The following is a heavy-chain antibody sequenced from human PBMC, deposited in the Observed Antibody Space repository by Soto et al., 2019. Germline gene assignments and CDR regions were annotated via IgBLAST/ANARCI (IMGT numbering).Heavy chain of an antibody. Sequence: PGGSLRLSCAASGFTFSSYAMSWVRQAPGKGLEWVSAISGSGGSTYYADSVKGRFTISRDNSKNTLYLQMNSLRAEDTAVYYCAKDIVVVPAASDAFDIWGQGTMVTFSS. CDR2: ISGSGGST. V-gene: IGHV3-23*01. J-gene: IGHJ3*02. D-gene: IGHD2-2*01. CDR1: GFTFSSYA. CDR3: AKDIVVVPAASDAFDI.